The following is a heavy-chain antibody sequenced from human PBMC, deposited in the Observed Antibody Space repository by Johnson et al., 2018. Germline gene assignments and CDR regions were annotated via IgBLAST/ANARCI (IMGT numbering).Heavy chain of an antibody. Sequence: QVQLVESGAEVKKPGASVKVSCKASGYTFTSYDINWVRQATGQGLEWMGWMNPNSGNTGYAQKFQGRVTMTRNTSISTAYMELSSLRSEDTAVYYCARGPEYQQNYYYYYYDMDVWVKGTTVTVSS. D-gene: IGHD6-6*01. J-gene: IGHJ6*03. CDR2: MNPNSGNT. CDR3: ARGPEYQQNYYYYYYDMDV. V-gene: IGHV1-8*01. CDR1: GYTFTSYD.